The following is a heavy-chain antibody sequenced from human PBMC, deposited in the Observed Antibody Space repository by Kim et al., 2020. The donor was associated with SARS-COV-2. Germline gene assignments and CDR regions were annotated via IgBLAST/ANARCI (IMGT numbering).Heavy chain of an antibody. CDR3: ARGAEISSSRNGGLYYYGIDV. J-gene: IGHJ6*02. CDR2: IYYSGST. D-gene: IGHD6-13*01. Sequence: SETLSLTCTVSGGSISSGGYYWSWIRQHPGKGLEWIGYIYYSGSTYYNPSLKSRVTISVDTSKNQFSLKLSSVTAADTAVYYCARGAEISSSRNGGLYYYGIDVWGQGTAVPVSS. V-gene: IGHV4-31*03. CDR1: GGSISSGGYY.